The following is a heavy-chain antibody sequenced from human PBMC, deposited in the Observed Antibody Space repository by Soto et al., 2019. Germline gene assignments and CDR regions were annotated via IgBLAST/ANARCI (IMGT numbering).Heavy chain of an antibody. Sequence: SETLSLTCTVSGGSISSSSYYWGWIRQPPGKGLEWIGSIYYSGSTYYNPSLKSRVTISVDTSKNQFSLKLSSVTAADTAVYYCARGEYSSSSEFDYWGQGTLVTVSS. CDR3: ARGEYSSSSEFDY. CDR1: GGSISSSSYY. V-gene: IGHV4-39*07. CDR2: IYYSGST. J-gene: IGHJ4*02. D-gene: IGHD6-6*01.